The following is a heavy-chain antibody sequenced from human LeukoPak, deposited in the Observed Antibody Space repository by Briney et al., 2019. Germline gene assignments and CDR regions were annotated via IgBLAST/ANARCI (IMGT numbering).Heavy chain of an antibody. CDR2: ISSSSSTI. V-gene: IGHV3-48*01. CDR1: GFTVSCSY. CDR3: ARSSRELGGYAPWELMPPFDY. J-gene: IGHJ4*02. Sequence: GGSLRLSCAASGFTVSCSYMSWVRQAPGKGLEWVSYISSSSSTIYYAESVKGRFPISRDNAKNSLYLQMNSLRAEDTAVYYCARSSRELGGYAPWELMPPFDYWGQGTLVTVSS. D-gene: IGHD1-7*01.